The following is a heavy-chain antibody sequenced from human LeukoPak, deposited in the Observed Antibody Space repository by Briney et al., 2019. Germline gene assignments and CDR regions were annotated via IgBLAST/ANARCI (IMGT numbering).Heavy chain of an antibody. D-gene: IGHD2-2*01. CDR3: ARDCRRVSSTACWTLDP. V-gene: IGHV1-69*13. CDR1: GGTFSSYA. J-gene: IGHJ5*02. Sequence: ASVKVSCTASGGTFSSYAISWVRPAPGQGLEWMGGIIPIFGTANYAQKFQGRVTITADESTSTAYMELRSLRSDDTAVYYCARDCRRVSSTACWTLDPWGQGTLVTVSS. CDR2: IIPIFGTA.